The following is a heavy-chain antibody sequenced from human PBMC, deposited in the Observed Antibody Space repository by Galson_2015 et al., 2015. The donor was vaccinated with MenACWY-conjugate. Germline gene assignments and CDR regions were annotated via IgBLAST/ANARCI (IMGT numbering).Heavy chain of an antibody. CDR3: VKDSAYDFWSGYSNWFDP. CDR1: GFSFSSYA. V-gene: IGHV3-64D*06. J-gene: IGHJ5*02. D-gene: IGHD3-3*01. Sequence: SLRLSCAASGFSFSSYAMHWVRQAAGKGLEYVSAVSSSGGTTHYADSVKGRFAISRDNSKNTLYLQMSSLRPEDTAMYYCVKDSAYDFWSGYSNWFDPWGQGTPVTVSS. CDR2: VSSSGGTT.